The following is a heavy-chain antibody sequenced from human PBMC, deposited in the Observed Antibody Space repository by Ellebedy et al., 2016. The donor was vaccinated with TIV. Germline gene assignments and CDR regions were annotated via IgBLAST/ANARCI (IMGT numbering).Heavy chain of an antibody. J-gene: IGHJ5*02. CDR1: GGSISSGGYY. Sequence: SETLSLTXTVSGGSISSGGYYWSWIRQHPGKGLEWIGYIYYSGSTYYNPSLKSRVTISVDTSKNQFSLKLSSVTAADTAVYYCARLPYNRNRAGSNWFDPWGQGTLVTVSS. CDR3: ARLPYNRNRAGSNWFDP. CDR2: IYYSGST. V-gene: IGHV4-31*03. D-gene: IGHD1-14*01.